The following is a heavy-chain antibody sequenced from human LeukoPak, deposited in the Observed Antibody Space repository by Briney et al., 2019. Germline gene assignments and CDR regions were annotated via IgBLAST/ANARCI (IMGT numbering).Heavy chain of an antibody. CDR3: ARGKGDSSVDY. Sequence: ASVKVSCKASGYTFTGYYMHWVRQAPRQGLEWMGWISAYNGDTKYAQSLQGRVTMTTDTSTSTGYMELRSLRSEDTAVYYCARGKGDSSVDYWGQGTLVTVSS. D-gene: IGHD3-22*01. V-gene: IGHV1-18*04. J-gene: IGHJ4*02. CDR1: GYTFTGYY. CDR2: ISAYNGDT.